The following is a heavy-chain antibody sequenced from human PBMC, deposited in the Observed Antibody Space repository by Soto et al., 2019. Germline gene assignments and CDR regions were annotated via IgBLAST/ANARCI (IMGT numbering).Heavy chain of an antibody. CDR2: IIPIFGTA. D-gene: IGHD3-16*01. CDR3: ARVTWPGLWGEFDY. V-gene: IGHV1-69*12. Sequence: QVQLVQSGDEVEKPGSSVEVSCKASGGTFSSYAISWVRQAPGQGLEWMGGIIPIFGTANYAQKFQGRVTITADESTSTAYMELSSLRSEDTAVYYCARVTWPGLWGEFDYWGQGTLVTVSS. J-gene: IGHJ4*02. CDR1: GGTFSSYA.